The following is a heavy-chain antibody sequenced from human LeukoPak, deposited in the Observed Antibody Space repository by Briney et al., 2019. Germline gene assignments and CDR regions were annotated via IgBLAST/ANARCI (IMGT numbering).Heavy chain of an antibody. V-gene: IGHV3-30-3*01. CDR3: ARDPGHWFDP. CDR1: GFIFSSYA. Sequence: GGSLRLSCAASGFIFSSYAMHWVRQAPGKGLEWLAVISYDGSNKYYSDAVKGRFTISRDNSKKTVYLQMDSLRGEDTALYHCARDPGHWFDPWGRGTRVTVSS. J-gene: IGHJ5*02. CDR2: ISYDGSNK.